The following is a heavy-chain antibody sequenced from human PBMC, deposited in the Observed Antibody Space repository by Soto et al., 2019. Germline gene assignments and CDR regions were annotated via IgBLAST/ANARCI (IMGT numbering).Heavy chain of an antibody. Sequence: QVHLVQSGAEVKKPGASVKVSCKGSGYAFTTYGITWVRQAPGQGLEWMGWISAHNGNTNYAQKLQGRVTVTRDTSTRPAYMELRSLRSDGTAVYYCARGRSGDYWGQGALVTVSS. CDR3: ARGRSGDY. V-gene: IGHV1-18*01. J-gene: IGHJ4*02. CDR2: ISAHNGNT. CDR1: GYAFTTYG.